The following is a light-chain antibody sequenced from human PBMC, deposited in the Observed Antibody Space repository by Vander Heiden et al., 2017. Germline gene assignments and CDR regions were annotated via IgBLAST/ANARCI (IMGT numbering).Light chain of an antibody. CDR1: KVGSKS. CDR3: QVWDSSSDHVV. CDR2: DDS. V-gene: IGLV3-21*02. J-gene: IGLJ2*01. Sequence: SFVLPQPPSVSVAPGQTARITCGGNKVGSKSVYWYQQRPGQAPVLVVYDDSDRPSGIPERFSGSNSGNTATLTISRVEAGDEADYYCQVWDSSSDHVVFGGGTKLTVL.